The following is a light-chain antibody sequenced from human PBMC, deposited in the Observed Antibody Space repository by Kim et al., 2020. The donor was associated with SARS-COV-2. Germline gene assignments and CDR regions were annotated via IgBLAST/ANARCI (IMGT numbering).Light chain of an antibody. J-gene: IGLJ2*01. Sequence: SYELTQPPSVSVSPGQTASITCSGDKLGDKYACWYQQKPGQSPVLVIYQDSKRPSGIPERFSGSNSGNTATLTISETRAMDEADYYCQAWDSSTYVVFGG. CDR1: KLGDKY. CDR3: QAWDSSTYVV. CDR2: QDS. V-gene: IGLV3-1*01.